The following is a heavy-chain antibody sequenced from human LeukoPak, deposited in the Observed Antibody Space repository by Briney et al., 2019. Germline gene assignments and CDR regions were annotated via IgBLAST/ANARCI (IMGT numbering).Heavy chain of an antibody. Sequence: GESLKISCKGAGCTFTSYWIGWVRQMPGKGLEWMGIIYPGDSVTRYSPSFQGQVTISADKSISTAYLQWSSLKASDTAMYYCPRRGDGYNLNFDYWGQGTLVTVSS. CDR3: PRRGDGYNLNFDY. D-gene: IGHD5-24*01. V-gene: IGHV5-51*01. CDR1: GCTFTSYW. CDR2: IYPGDSVT. J-gene: IGHJ4*02.